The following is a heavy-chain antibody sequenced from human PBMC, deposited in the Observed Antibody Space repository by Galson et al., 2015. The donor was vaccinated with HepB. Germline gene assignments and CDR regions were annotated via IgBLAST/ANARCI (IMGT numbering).Heavy chain of an antibody. Sequence: CAISGDSVSSNSAAWNWIRQSPSRGLEWLGRTYYRSKWYNDYAVSVKSRITINPDTSKNQFSLQLNSVTPEDTAVYYCARLRYDSSGYYYVFGNSGDAFDIWGQGTMVTVSS. CDR2: TYYRSKWYN. CDR1: GDSVSSNSAA. V-gene: IGHV6-1*01. J-gene: IGHJ3*02. D-gene: IGHD3-22*01. CDR3: ARLRYDSSGYYYVFGNSGDAFDI.